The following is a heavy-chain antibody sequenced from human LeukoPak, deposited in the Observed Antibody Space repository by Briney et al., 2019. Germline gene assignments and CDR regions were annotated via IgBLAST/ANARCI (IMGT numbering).Heavy chain of an antibody. Sequence: SETLSLTCTVSGGSIGCYYWSWIRQPPGKGLEWIGYIYTSGTSMYTPSLKSRVTISADTSKNQFFLRLSSVTATGTAVYYCAGSPLAPKEFAYWGQGTLVTVSS. CDR3: AGSPLAPKEFAY. CDR2: IYTSGTS. J-gene: IGHJ4*02. D-gene: IGHD1-1*01. CDR1: GGSIGCYY. V-gene: IGHV4-4*09.